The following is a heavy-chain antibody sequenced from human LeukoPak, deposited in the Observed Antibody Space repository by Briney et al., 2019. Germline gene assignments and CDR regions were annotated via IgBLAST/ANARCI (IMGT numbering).Heavy chain of an antibody. D-gene: IGHD3-3*01. CDR2: INWNGGST. J-gene: IGHJ5*02. Sequence: GGSLRLSCAASGFTFSSYSMNWVRQAPGKGLEWVSGINWNGGSTGYADSVKGRFTISRDNAKNSLYLQMNSLRAEDTALYHCARVRDGITIFGVVYNWFDPWGQGTLVTVSS. CDR1: GFTFSSYS. CDR3: ARVRDGITIFGVVYNWFDP. V-gene: IGHV3-20*01.